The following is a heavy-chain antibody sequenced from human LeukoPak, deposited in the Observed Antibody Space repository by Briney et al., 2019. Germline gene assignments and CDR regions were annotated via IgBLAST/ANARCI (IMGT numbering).Heavy chain of an antibody. CDR2: IYYSGST. V-gene: IGHV4-31*03. CDR3: ARVGAAGFYYYYYGMDV. D-gene: IGHD6-13*01. J-gene: IGHJ6*02. Sequence: SETLSLTCTVSGGSTSSGGYYWSWIRQHPGKGLEWIGYIYYSGSTYYNPSLKSRVTISVDTSKNQFSLKLSSVTAADTAVYYCARVGAAGFYYYYYGMDVWGQGTTVTVSS. CDR1: GGSTSSGGYY.